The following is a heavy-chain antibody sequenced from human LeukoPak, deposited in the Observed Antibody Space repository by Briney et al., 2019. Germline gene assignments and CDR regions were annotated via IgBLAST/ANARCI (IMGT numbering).Heavy chain of an antibody. CDR3: ARALYDSSGYYQGDFDY. J-gene: IGHJ4*02. V-gene: IGHV4-61*01. CDR1: GGSVSSGSYY. Sequence: SETLSLTCTVSGGSVSSGSYYWSWIRQPPGKGLEWIGYIYYSGSTNYNPSLKNRVTISVDTSKNQFSLKLSSVTAADTAVYYCARALYDSSGYYQGDFDYWGQGTLVTVSS. D-gene: IGHD3-22*01. CDR2: IYYSGST.